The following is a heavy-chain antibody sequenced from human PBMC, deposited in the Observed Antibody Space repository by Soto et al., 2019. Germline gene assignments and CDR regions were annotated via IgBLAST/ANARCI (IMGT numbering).Heavy chain of an antibody. Sequence: VGSLRLSCAASGFTFSSYAMSWVRQAAGKGLEWVSDISGSGGTTYYADSVKGRFTISRDSSKNTLYLQMNSLRAEDTAVYYCAKGRAPFLGRGMDVWGQGTTVTVSS. CDR2: ISGSGGTT. V-gene: IGHV3-23*01. CDR3: AKGRAPFLGRGMDV. J-gene: IGHJ6*02. CDR1: GFTFSSYA.